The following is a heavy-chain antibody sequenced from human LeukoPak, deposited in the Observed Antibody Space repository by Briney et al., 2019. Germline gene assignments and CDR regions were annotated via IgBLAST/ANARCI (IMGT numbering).Heavy chain of an antibody. CDR3: ARPRQQPNYAFDM. Sequence: GESLKISCKGSGYSFTSYWISWLRQMPGKGLEWLGFIYPGDSDTRYNPSFQGQVTISADKSLSTAYLQWSSLRASDTAMYYCARPRQQPNYAFDMWGQGTMVTVSS. V-gene: IGHV5-51*01. CDR2: IYPGDSDT. J-gene: IGHJ3*02. D-gene: IGHD6-13*01. CDR1: GYSFTSYW.